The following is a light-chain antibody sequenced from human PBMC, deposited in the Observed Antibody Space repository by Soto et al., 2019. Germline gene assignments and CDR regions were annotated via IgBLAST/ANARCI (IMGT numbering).Light chain of an antibody. Sequence: DIVMTQSPDSLAVSLGERATINCKSSQSVLYSSNNKNYLAWYQQKPGQPPKLLIYWASTRESGVPDRFSGSGSGTDFTLAISRLQAEDVAVYYGQQYYDAPQNFGQGTKVEIK. V-gene: IGKV4-1*01. J-gene: IGKJ1*01. CDR3: QQYYDAPQN. CDR2: WAS. CDR1: QSVLYSSNNKNY.